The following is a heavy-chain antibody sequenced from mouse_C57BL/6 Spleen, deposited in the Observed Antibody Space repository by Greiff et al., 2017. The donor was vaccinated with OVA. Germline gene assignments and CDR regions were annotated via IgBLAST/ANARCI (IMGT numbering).Heavy chain of an antibody. CDR3: ARSIYYGKGYAMDY. V-gene: IGHV1-72*01. CDR1: GYTFTSYW. D-gene: IGHD2-1*01. CDR2: IDPDSGGP. Sequence: QVQLKQPGAELVKPGASVKLSCKASGYTFTSYWMHWVKQRPGRGLEWIGRIDPDSGGPKYNEKFKSKATLPVDKPSSTAYMQLSSLTSEDSAVYYCARSIYYGKGYAMDYWGQGTSVTVSS. J-gene: IGHJ4*01.